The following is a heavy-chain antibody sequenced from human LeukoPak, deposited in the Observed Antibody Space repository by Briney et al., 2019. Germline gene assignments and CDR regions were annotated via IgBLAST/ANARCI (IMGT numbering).Heavy chain of an antibody. CDR2: MNPNSGNT. CDR1: GYTFTSYD. Sequence: ASVKVSCKASGYTFTSYDINWVRQATGQGLEWMGWMNPNSGNTGYARKFQGRVTMTRNTSISTAYMELSSLRSEDTAVYYCARDSSSWYNWFDPWGQGTLVTVSS. V-gene: IGHV1-8*01. CDR3: ARDSSSWYNWFDP. J-gene: IGHJ5*02. D-gene: IGHD6-13*01.